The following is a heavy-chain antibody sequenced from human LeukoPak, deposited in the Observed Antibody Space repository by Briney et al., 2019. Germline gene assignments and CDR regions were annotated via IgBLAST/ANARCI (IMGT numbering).Heavy chain of an antibody. J-gene: IGHJ3*02. CDR3: VRDKFPLVGATGDDGFDI. CDR1: GGSISSSSYY. CDR2: IYHSGST. D-gene: IGHD1-26*01. Sequence: SETLSLTCTVSGGSISSSSYYWGWVRQPPGKGLEWIGEIYHSGSTNYNPSLKSRVTISVDKSKNQFSLKLSSVTAADTAVYYCVRDKFPLVGATGDDGFDIWGQGTMVTVSS. V-gene: IGHV4-39*07.